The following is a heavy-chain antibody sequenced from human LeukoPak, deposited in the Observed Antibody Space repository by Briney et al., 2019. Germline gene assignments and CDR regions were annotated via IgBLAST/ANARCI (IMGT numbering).Heavy chain of an antibody. CDR1: GFTFSSYN. CDR3: ARDLSPVVRASPMGY. D-gene: IGHD3-10*01. Sequence: GGSLRLSCAASGFTFSSYNMNWVRQAPGKGLECVSYISSSSSTIYYADSVKGRFTISRDNAKNSLYLQMNSLRDEDTAVYYCARDLSPVVRASPMGYWGQGTLVTVSS. CDR2: ISSSSSTI. V-gene: IGHV3-48*02. J-gene: IGHJ4*02.